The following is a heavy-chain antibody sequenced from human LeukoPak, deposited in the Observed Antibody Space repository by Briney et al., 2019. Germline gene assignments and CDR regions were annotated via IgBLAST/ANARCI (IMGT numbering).Heavy chain of an antibody. CDR3: ARDGPGGAVDYYYGMDV. V-gene: IGHV3-66*01. Sequence: GGSLRLSCAASGFTVSSNYMSWVRQAPGKGLEWVSVIYSGGRTYYADSVKGRFTISRDNSKNTLYLQMNSLRAEDTAVYYCARDGPGGAVDYYYGMDVWGQGTTVTVSS. CDR1: GFTVSSNY. D-gene: IGHD6-19*01. CDR2: IYSGGRT. J-gene: IGHJ6*02.